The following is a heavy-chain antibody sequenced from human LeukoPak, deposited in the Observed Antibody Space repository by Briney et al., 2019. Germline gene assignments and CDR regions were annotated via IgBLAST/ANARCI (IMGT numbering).Heavy chain of an antibody. J-gene: IGHJ3*02. CDR1: GFTFDDYA. CDR2: ISWNSGSI. CDR3: AKDITRMQWLVRRGAFDI. V-gene: IGHV3-9*01. Sequence: PGGSLRLSCAASGFTFDDYAMHWVRQAPGKGLEWVSGISWNSGSIGYADSVKGRFTISRDNAKNSLYLQMNSLRAEDTALYYCAKDITRMQWLVRRGAFDIWGQGTMVTVSS. D-gene: IGHD6-19*01.